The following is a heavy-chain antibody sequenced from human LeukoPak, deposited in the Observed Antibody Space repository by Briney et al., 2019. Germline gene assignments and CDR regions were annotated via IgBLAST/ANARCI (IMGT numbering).Heavy chain of an antibody. D-gene: IGHD5-12*01. CDR1: GYTFTGYY. Sequence: ASVKVSCKASGYTFTGYYMHWVRQAPGQGLEWMGWINPNSGGTNYAQKFQGRVTMTRDTSISTAYMEVSRLTSDDTAVFCCAREGSGYPYWGQGTLVTVSS. CDR2: INPNSGGT. V-gene: IGHV1-2*02. J-gene: IGHJ4*02. CDR3: AREGSGYPY.